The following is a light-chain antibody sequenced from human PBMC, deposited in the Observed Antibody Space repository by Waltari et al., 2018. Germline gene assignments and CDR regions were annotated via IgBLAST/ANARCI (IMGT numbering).Light chain of an antibody. Sequence: SALTQPPSASGSPGQSVTISCTGTSSDVGGYHCVSWYQQHPGKAPKPMIYDVSKRPSGVPDRFSGSKSGNTAYLTVSGLQAEDEADYYCNSYAGSNSVLFGAGTKLTVL. CDR1: SSDVGGYHC. CDR2: DVS. J-gene: IGLJ2*01. V-gene: IGLV2-8*01. CDR3: NSYAGSNSVL.